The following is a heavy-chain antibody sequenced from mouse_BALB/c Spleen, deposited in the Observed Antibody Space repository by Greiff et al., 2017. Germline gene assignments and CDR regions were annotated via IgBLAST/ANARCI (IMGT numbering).Heavy chain of an antibody. CDR3: ARDPSYYYYAMDY. CDR1: GFSLTSYG. D-gene: IGHD1-1*01. Sequence: VKLMESGPGLVAPSQSLSITCTVSGFSLTSYGVHWVRQPPGKGLEWLGVIWAGGSTNYNSALMSRLSISKDNSKSQVFLKMNSLQTDDTAMYYCARDPSYYYYAMDYWGQGTSVTVSS. J-gene: IGHJ4*01. CDR2: IWAGGST. V-gene: IGHV2-9*02.